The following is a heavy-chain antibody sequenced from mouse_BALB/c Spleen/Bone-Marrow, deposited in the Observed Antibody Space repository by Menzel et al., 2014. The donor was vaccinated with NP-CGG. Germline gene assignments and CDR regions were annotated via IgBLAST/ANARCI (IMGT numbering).Heavy chain of an antibody. Sequence: DVQLVESGPELVKPGASVKISCKASGYSFTGYFMNWVKQSHGKSLEWIGRINPYNGDTFYNQKFKGKATLTVDKSSSTAHMELLSLTSDDSAVYYCGRSKYGNYDAMDYWGQGTSVTVSS. CDR1: GYSFTGYF. D-gene: IGHD2-10*02. CDR2: INPYNGDT. J-gene: IGHJ4*01. V-gene: IGHV1-37*01. CDR3: GRSKYGNYDAMDY.